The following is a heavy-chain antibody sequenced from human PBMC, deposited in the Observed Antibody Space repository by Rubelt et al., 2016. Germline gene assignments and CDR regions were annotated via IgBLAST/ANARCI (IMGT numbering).Heavy chain of an antibody. Sequence: SLRLSCAASGFTFSNAWMSWVRQAPGKGLEWVGRIKSKTDGGTTVYAAPVKGRFTISRDDSKNTLYLQMNSLKTEDTAVYYCAKDMGAAGTDFDYWGQGTLVTVSS. J-gene: IGHJ4*02. CDR1: GFTFSNAW. CDR2: IKSKTDGGTT. CDR3: AKDMGAAGTDFDY. V-gene: IGHV3-15*01. D-gene: IGHD6-13*01.